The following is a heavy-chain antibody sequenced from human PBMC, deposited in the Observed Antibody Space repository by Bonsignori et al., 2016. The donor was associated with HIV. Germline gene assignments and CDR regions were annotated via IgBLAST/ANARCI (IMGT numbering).Heavy chain of an antibody. CDR1: GYSISSGHH. D-gene: IGHD5-18*01. CDR3: ARGSTATGWFET. J-gene: IGHJ5*02. V-gene: IGHV4-38-2*02. CDR2: IYQTGIT. Sequence: QVHLQESGPGLVKPSETLSLSCTVSGYSISSGHHWGWIRQPPEKGLEWLGTIYQTGITYYSPSLKSRVTISIDTSKNLFSLNLRSVTAADTALYYCARGSTATGWFETWGQGTLVTVSS.